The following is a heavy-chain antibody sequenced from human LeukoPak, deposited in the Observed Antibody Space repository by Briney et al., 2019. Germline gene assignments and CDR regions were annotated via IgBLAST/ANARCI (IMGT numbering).Heavy chain of an antibody. D-gene: IGHD3-22*01. Sequence: SVKVSCKASGYTFTSYYMHWVRQAPGQGLEWMGIINPSGGSTSYAQKFQGRVTMTRDTSTSTVYMELSSLRSEDTAVYYCASTVQSSAADYYYGMDVWGQGTTVTVSS. V-gene: IGHV1-46*01. CDR1: GYTFTSYY. CDR3: ASTVQSSAADYYYGMDV. CDR2: INPSGGST. J-gene: IGHJ6*02.